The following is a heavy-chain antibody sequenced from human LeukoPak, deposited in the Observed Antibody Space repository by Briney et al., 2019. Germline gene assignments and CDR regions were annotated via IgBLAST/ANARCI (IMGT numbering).Heavy chain of an antibody. J-gene: IGHJ4*02. CDR3: AKEQYPGYFDY. CDR2: IRFDATNK. CDR1: GFTFNSYA. Sequence: GGSLRLSCAASGFTFNSYAMTWVRQAPGKGLEWVSFIRFDATNKYYAASVKGRFTISRDNSNNTLYLQLNDLRTEDTATYFCAKEQYPGYFDYWGQGTLVTVSS. D-gene: IGHD1-14*01. V-gene: IGHV3-30*02.